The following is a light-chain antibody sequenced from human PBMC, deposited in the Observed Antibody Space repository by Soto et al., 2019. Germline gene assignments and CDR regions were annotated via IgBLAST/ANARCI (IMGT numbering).Light chain of an antibody. Sequence: QSVLTQPASVSGSPGQSITISCTGTSSDIGTYNYVSWYQQHPGKAPKLMIYEVSTRPSGVSSRFSASKSGNAASLTISGLQAEDEADYYCSSYTTSNTWVFGGGTELTVL. CDR3: SSYTTSNTWV. J-gene: IGLJ3*02. CDR1: SSDIGTYNY. CDR2: EVS. V-gene: IGLV2-14*01.